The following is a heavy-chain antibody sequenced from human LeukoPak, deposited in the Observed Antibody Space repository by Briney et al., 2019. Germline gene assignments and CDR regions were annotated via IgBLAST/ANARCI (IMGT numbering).Heavy chain of an antibody. CDR1: GFTFSSYA. D-gene: IGHD3-3*01. CDR2: ITDSGGDT. Sequence: GGSLRLSCAAPGFTFSSYAMTWVRQAPGKGLEWVSAITDSGGDTYHADSVKGRFTISRDNSKNTLYMQMNSLRAEDTAIYYCVKGSERSRPYYFDYWGQGTLVTVSS. V-gene: IGHV3-23*01. J-gene: IGHJ4*02. CDR3: VKGSERSRPYYFDY.